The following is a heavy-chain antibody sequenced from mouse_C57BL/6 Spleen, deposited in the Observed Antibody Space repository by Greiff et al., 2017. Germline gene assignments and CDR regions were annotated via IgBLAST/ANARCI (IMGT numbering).Heavy chain of an antibody. J-gene: IGHJ2*01. Sequence: QVQLQQSGAELVRPGTSVKVSCKASGYAFTNYLIEWVKQRPGQGLEWIGVINPGSGGTNYNEKFKGKATLTADKSSSTAYMQLSSLTSEDSAVYFCARITTVVATSVDYWGQGTTLTVSS. CDR2: INPGSGGT. CDR1: GYAFTNYL. D-gene: IGHD1-1*01. CDR3: ARITTVVATSVDY. V-gene: IGHV1-54*01.